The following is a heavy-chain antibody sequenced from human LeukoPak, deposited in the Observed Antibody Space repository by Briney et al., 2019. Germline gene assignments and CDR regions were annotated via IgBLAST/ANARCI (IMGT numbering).Heavy chain of an antibody. CDR1: GGTFISYV. CDR2: IIPIFGTV. V-gene: IGHV1-69*05. D-gene: IGHD1-26*01. CDR3: ARVWETIVGAPGAFDI. J-gene: IGHJ3*02. Sequence: SVKVSCKASGGTFISYVISWVRQAPGQGLEWMGGIIPIFGTVNYAQKFQGRVTITTDESTSTAYMELSSLRSEDTAVYYCARVWETIVGAPGAFDIWGQGTMVTVSS.